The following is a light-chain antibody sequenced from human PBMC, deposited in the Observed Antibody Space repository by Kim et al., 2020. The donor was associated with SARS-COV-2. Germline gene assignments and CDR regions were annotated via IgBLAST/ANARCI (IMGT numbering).Light chain of an antibody. CDR2: DVS. CDR1: SIDVGAYNY. V-gene: IGLV2-14*03. Sequence: QSITISCSGTSIDVGAYNYVFWYQLLPAKAPRLMISDVSQRHSGVSYRFSGSKSGNTASLTISGLQADDEADYYCASYTQDSTYVFGTGTKVTVL. J-gene: IGLJ1*01. CDR3: ASYTQDSTYV.